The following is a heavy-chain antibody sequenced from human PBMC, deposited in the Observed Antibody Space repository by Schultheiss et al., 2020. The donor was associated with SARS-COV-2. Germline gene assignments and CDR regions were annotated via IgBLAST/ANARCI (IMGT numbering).Heavy chain of an antibody. D-gene: IGHD3-16*01. CDR3: ASLWGINWFDP. J-gene: IGHJ5*02. CDR2: INPNSGGT. V-gene: IGHV1-2*06. Sequence: ASVKVSCKASGYTFSGYNIHWVRQAPGQGLEWMGRINPNSGGTNYAQKFQGRVTMTRDTSISTAYMELSRLRSDDTAVYYCASLWGINWFDPWGQGTLVTVSS. CDR1: GYTFSGYN.